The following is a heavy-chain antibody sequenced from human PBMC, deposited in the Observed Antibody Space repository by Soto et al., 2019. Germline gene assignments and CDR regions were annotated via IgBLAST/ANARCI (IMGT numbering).Heavy chain of an antibody. V-gene: IGHV3-7*01. D-gene: IGHD3-10*01. CDR3: ARERYYYGSGSYYRAGYFDY. CDR1: GFTFSSYW. J-gene: IGHJ4*02. CDR2: IKQDGSEK. Sequence: GGSLRLSCAASGFTFSSYWMSWVRQAPGKGLEWVANIKQDGSEKYYADSVKGRFTISRDNSKNTLYLQMNSLRAEDTAVYYCARERYYYGSGSYYRAGYFDYWGQGTLVTVSS.